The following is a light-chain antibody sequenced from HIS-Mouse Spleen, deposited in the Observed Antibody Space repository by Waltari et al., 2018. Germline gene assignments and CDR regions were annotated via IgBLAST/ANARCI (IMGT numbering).Light chain of an antibody. CDR3: YSTDSSGNHRV. J-gene: IGLJ2*01. CDR1: ALPNKS. Sequence: SYELTQPPSVSVSPGQTARLTCSGDALPNKSAYWYQQKAGQAPVLVIYEDSKRPSGPPERFSGSSSGTMATLTISGAQVEDEADYYCYSTDSSGNHRVFGGGTKLTVL. V-gene: IGLV3-10*01. CDR2: EDS.